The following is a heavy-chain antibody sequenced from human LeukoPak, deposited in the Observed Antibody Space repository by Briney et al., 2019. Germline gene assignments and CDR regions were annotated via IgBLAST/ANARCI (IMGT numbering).Heavy chain of an antibody. CDR3: ARDRWELLRWFDP. D-gene: IGHD1-26*01. Sequence: SETLSLTCTVSGGSISSSSCYWGWIRQPPGKGLEWIGSIYYSGSTYYNPSLKSRVTISVDTSKNQFSLKLSSVTAADTAVYYCARDRWELLRWFDPWGQGTLVTVSS. CDR2: IYYSGST. V-gene: IGHV4-39*07. J-gene: IGHJ5*02. CDR1: GGSISSSSCY.